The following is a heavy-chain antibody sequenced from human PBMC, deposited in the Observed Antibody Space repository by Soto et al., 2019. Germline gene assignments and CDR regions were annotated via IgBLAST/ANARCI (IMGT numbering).Heavy chain of an antibody. CDR2: IIPIFGIK. CDR3: AKEAGDH. D-gene: IGHD3-10*01. J-gene: IGHJ4*02. V-gene: IGHV1-69*01. CDR1: GGTFNTYA. Sequence: QMQLVQSGAEVKERGSSVKISCKTSGGTFNTYALTWVRQAPGQGLEWIGGIIPIFGIKNVAQRFQGRVTMNADESLTTAYMEMTSLRSDDTAVDYCAKEAGDHRGQGTLVTVSS.